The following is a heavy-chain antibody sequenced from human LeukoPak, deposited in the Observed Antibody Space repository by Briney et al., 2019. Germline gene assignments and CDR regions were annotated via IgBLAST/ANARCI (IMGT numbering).Heavy chain of an antibody. V-gene: IGHV1-2*02. CDR3: ARDRVLGYQLLSGYFDY. CDR2: INPNSGGT. Sequence: GASVKVSCKASGYTFTGYYMHWVRQAPGQGLEWMGWINPNSGGTNYAQKFQGRVTMTRDTSISTAYMKLSRLRSDDTAVYYCARDRVLGYQLLSGYFDYWGQGTLVTVSS. D-gene: IGHD2-2*01. J-gene: IGHJ4*02. CDR1: GYTFTGYY.